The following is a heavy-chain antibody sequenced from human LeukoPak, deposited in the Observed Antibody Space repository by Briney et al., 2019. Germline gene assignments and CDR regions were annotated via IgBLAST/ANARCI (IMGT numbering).Heavy chain of an antibody. Sequence: GGSLRLSCAASGFTFSNYWVHWVRQAPGKGLVWVSRINRDGSTTKYADSVKGRFTVSRDNAKNTLNLQMNSLRAEDTAVYYRARDKKSGESSEIDYWGQGTLVTVSS. V-gene: IGHV3-74*03. J-gene: IGHJ4*02. CDR1: GFTFSNYW. D-gene: IGHD3-10*01. CDR3: ARDKKSGESSEIDY. CDR2: INRDGSTT.